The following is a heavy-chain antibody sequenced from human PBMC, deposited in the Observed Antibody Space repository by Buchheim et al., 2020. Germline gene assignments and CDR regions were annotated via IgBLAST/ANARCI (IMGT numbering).Heavy chain of an antibody. Sequence: EVQLVESGGGLVQPGGSLRLSCAASGFTFSSYSMNWVRQAPGKGLEWVSYISSSSSTIYYADSVKGRFTISRDNAKNSLYLQMNSLRDEDTAVYYCARAKFPQRVPAANPNWFDPWGQGTL. CDR2: ISSSSSTI. CDR1: GFTFSSYS. J-gene: IGHJ5*02. CDR3: ARAKFPQRVPAANPNWFDP. D-gene: IGHD2-2*01. V-gene: IGHV3-48*02.